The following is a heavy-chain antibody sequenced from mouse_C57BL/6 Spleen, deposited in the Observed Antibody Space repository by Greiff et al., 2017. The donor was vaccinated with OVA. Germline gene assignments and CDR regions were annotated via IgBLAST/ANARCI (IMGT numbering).Heavy chain of an antibody. V-gene: IGHV6-3*01. Sequence: EVHLVESGGGLVQPGGSMKLSCVASGFTFSNYWMNWVRQSPEKGLEWVAQIRLKSDNYATHYAESVKGRFTISRDDSKSSVYLQMNNLRAEDTGIYYCTVDDGYFAMDYWGQGTSVTVSS. D-gene: IGHD2-3*01. J-gene: IGHJ4*01. CDR2: IRLKSDNYAT. CDR3: TVDDGYFAMDY. CDR1: GFTFSNYW.